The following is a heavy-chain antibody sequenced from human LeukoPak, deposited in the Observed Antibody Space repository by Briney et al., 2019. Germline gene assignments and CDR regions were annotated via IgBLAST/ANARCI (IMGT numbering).Heavy chain of an antibody. CDR1: GFTFSSYA. D-gene: IGHD6-19*01. Sequence: ESGGSLRLSCAASGFTFSSYAMSWVRQAPGKGLEWVSAISGRGGYTDYADSVKGRFTISRDNSKNTLYLQMNSLRAEDTAVYYCARTVAGTWYFQHWGQGTLVTVSS. CDR3: ARTVAGTWYFQH. J-gene: IGHJ1*01. CDR2: ISGRGGYT. V-gene: IGHV3-23*01.